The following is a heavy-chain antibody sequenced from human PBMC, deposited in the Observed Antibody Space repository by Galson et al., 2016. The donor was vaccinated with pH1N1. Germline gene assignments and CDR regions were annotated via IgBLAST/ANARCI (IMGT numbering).Heavy chain of an antibody. V-gene: IGHV4-39*01. J-gene: IGHJ4*02. CDR2: IYYSGHT. Sequence: ETLSLPCTVSSGSVSDGSFYWGWICQPPGRGLEWIGNIYYSGHTYYNPSLKSRVTISVDTSKNQFSLPLTSVNVADTAVYYCARWVAWSSTWSQGTLVTVSS. CDR1: SGSVSDGSFY. CDR3: ARWVAWSST. D-gene: IGHD3-3*01.